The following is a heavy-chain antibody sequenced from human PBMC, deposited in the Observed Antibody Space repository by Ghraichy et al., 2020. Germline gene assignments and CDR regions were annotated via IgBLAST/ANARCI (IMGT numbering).Heavy chain of an antibody. CDR1: GDSISSSSYY. Sequence: SETLSLTCTVSGDSISSSSYYWGWIRQPPGQGLEWIGNISHTGRTYYSPSLKSRVTISIDVSKNQFSLKLRSVTAADTAVYYCARTYSSGWYYFDYWGQGTLVTVSS. V-gene: IGHV4-39*01. D-gene: IGHD6-19*01. J-gene: IGHJ4*02. CDR2: ISHTGRT. CDR3: ARTYSSGWYYFDY.